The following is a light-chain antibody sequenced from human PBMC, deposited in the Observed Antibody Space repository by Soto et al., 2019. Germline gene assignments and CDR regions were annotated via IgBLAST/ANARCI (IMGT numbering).Light chain of an antibody. CDR1: HDIKKF. CDR2: DAS. Sequence: DIQMTQSPSSLSASVGDRVTITCQASHDIKKFLNWFQEKPGKAPELLIYDASNLQTGVPSRFSGSGSATPFTFTISSLQPEDIATYYCQRYDSLPPTFGQGTRLDIK. CDR3: QRYDSLPPT. V-gene: IGKV1-33*01. J-gene: IGKJ5*01.